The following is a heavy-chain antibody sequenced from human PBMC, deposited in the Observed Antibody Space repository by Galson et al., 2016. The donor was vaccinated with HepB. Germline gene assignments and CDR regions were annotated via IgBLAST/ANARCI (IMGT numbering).Heavy chain of an antibody. CDR3: AREGCSNGVCHFDAFDI. CDR2: IYSGGRT. CDR1: GFIVSSND. Sequence: SLRLSCAASGFIVSSNDMSWVRQAPGKGLEWLTFIYSGGRTDYADSVKGRFTISRDNSKNTLFLQMNNLRAEDTAVYYCAREGCSNGVCHFDAFDIWGQGTMVTVSS. D-gene: IGHD2-8*01. J-gene: IGHJ3*02. V-gene: IGHV3-53*01.